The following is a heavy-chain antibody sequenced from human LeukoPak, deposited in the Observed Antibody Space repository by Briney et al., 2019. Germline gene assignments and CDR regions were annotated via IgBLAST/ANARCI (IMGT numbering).Heavy chain of an antibody. CDR3: ARTVGVLIPLGYFDY. Sequence: PSETLSLTCTVSAGSISSSSYYWGWIRQPPGKGLEWIGTIYYSGSTYYNPSLSGRVTMSVDSSKNQFSLKLSSVTAADTAVYYCARTVGVLIPLGYFDYWGQGTLVTVSS. D-gene: IGHD3-3*01. CDR2: IYYSGST. V-gene: IGHV4-39*01. J-gene: IGHJ4*02. CDR1: AGSISSSSYY.